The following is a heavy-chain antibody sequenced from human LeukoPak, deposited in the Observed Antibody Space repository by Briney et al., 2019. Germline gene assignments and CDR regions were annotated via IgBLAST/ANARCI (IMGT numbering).Heavy chain of an antibody. CDR3: ARDPSSWYDTSSSAWVW. Sequence: ASVKVSCKASGYTFTGYYIHWVRQAPGQGLEWMGWINPNTTDTNYAQKFQGRVTMTRDTSISTAYMELSRLRSDDTAIYFCARDPSSWYDTSSSAWVWWGQGTLVTVSS. CDR1: GYTFTGYY. J-gene: IGHJ4*02. D-gene: IGHD3-22*01. V-gene: IGHV1-2*02. CDR2: INPNTTDT.